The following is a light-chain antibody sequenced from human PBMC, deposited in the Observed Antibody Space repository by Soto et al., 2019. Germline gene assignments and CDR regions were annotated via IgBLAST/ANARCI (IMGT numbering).Light chain of an antibody. CDR3: SSYTSSSKV. J-gene: IGLJ1*01. CDR1: SSDVGGYNY. CDR2: DVS. Sequence: QSVLTQPASVSGSPGQSITISCTGTSSDVGGYNYVSWYQQHPGKAPKLMIYDVSNRPSGVSNRSSGSKSGNTASLTISGLQAEDEADYYCSSYTSSSKVFGTGTKVTVL. V-gene: IGLV2-14*01.